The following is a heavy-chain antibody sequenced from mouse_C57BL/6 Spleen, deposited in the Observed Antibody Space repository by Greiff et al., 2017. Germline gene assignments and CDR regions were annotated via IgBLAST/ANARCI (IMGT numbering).Heavy chain of an antibody. Sequence: QVQLQQSGAELVRPGASVKLSCKASGYTFTDYYINWVKQRPGQGLEWIARIYPGSGNTYYNEKFKGKATLTAEKSSSTAYMRLSSLTSEDSAVYFCTRYENYAMDYWGQGTSVTVSS. CDR3: TRYENYAMDY. D-gene: IGHD2-12*01. J-gene: IGHJ4*01. CDR1: GYTFTDYY. CDR2: IYPGSGNT. V-gene: IGHV1-76*01.